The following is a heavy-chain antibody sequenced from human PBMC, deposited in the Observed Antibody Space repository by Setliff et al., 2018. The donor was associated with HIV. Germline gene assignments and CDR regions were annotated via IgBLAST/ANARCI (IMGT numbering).Heavy chain of an antibody. CDR3: ARGDGYNYGRGDY. J-gene: IGHJ4*02. D-gene: IGHD5-12*01. V-gene: IGHV1-69*05. CDR2: IIPIFGTA. Sequence: SVKVSCKASGGTFSSYAISWVRQAPGQGLEWMGGIIPIFGTANYAQKFQGRVTITTDESTSTAYMELSSLRSEDTAVYYCARGDGYNYGRGDYWGQGTLVTVSS. CDR1: GGTFSSYA.